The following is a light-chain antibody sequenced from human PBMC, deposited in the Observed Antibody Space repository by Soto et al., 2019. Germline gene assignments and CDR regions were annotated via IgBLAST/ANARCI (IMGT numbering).Light chain of an antibody. CDR1: QSVGSY. CDR3: QQRSNWPLT. J-gene: IGKJ4*01. CDR2: DAS. V-gene: IGKV3-11*01. Sequence: EIVLTQSPATLPLSPGERATLSCRASQSVGSYLAWYQQKPGQAPRLLIYDASSRATGIPARFSGSGSGTDFTLTISSLGPEDFAVYYCQQRSNWPLTFGGGTKVDIK.